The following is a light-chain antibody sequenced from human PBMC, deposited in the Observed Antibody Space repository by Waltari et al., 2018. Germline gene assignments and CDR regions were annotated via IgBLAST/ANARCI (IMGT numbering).Light chain of an antibody. CDR1: SPNIGSKY. CDR2: DYD. V-gene: IGLV1-51*01. CDR3: ETWDTSLSAWV. Sequence: QSVLTQAPSVSAAPGQKGTISCAGSSPNIGSKYVSWYQQFPGTAPKLLIYDYDTRPSGIPDRFSAYKSGTSATLGITGLKTVDEANYYGETWDTSLSAWVFGGGTKLTVL. J-gene: IGLJ3*02.